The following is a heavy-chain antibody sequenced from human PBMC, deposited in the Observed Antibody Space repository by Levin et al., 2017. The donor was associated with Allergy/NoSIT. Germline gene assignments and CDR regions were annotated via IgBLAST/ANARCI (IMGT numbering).Heavy chain of an antibody. V-gene: IGHV3-53*01. CDR3: ARAGGNNYEILDYHFDY. Sequence: GGSLRLSCAASGFTVSSNYMSWVRQAPGKGLEWVSIIYSGGNTYYVDSVKGRFTISRDNPKNTVYLQMNSLRAEDTAVYYCARAGGNNYEILDYHFDYWGQEPWSPSPQ. CDR1: GFTVSSNY. J-gene: IGHJ4*01. D-gene: IGHD1/OR15-1a*01. CDR2: IYSGGNT.